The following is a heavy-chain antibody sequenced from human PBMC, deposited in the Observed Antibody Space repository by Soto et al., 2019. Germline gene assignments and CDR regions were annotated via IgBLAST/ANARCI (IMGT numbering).Heavy chain of an antibody. V-gene: IGHV3-30-3*01. Sequence: GGSLRLSCAASGFTFSSYAMHWVRQAPGKGLEWVAVISYDGSNKYYADSVKGRFTISRDNSKNTLYLQMNSLRAEDTAVYYCAREVLAARYYYYYGMDVWGQGTTVTVSS. D-gene: IGHD6-6*01. CDR1: GFTFSSYA. CDR2: ISYDGSNK. J-gene: IGHJ6*02. CDR3: AREVLAARYYYYYGMDV.